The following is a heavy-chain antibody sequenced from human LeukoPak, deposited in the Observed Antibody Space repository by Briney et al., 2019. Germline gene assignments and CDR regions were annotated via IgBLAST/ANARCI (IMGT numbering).Heavy chain of an antibody. J-gene: IGHJ4*02. CDR3: AVDSSGWRTFDY. CDR1: GGSISSYY. Sequence: SETLSLTCTVSGGSISSYYWSWIRQPPGKGLEWIGFIHYSGGTNYNPSLKSRVTISVDTSKNQFSLNLSSVTAADTAVYYCAVDSSGWRTFDYWGQGTLVTVSS. V-gene: IGHV4-59*03. CDR2: IHYSGGT. D-gene: IGHD6-19*01.